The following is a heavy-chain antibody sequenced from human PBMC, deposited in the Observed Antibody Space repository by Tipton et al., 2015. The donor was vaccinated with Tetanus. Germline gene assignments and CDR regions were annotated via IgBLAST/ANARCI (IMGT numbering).Heavy chain of an antibody. CDR3: ARGRGYESPYYYYGMDV. J-gene: IGHJ6*02. D-gene: IGHD5-12*01. V-gene: IGHV3-33*01. CDR1: GFTFSSYG. Sequence: SLRLSCAASGFTFSSYGMHWVRQAPGKGLEWVAVIWYDGSNKPYPDSVKGRFTISRDNSKNTLYLQMNSLRAEDTAVYYCARGRGYESPYYYYGMDVWGQGTTVTVSS. CDR2: IWYDGSNK.